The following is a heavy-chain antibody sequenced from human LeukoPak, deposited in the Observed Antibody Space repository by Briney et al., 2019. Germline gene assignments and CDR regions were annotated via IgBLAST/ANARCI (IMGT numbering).Heavy chain of an antibody. D-gene: IGHD6-13*01. CDR1: GDSVSSNSAA. V-gene: IGHV6-1*01. Sequence: SQTLSLTCAISGDSVSSNSAAWNWIRQSPSRGLKWLGRTYYRSKWYNDYAVSVKSRITINPDTSKNQFSLQLNSVTPEDTAVYYCARDRGTHSSSWYGRPFDYWGQGTLVTVSS. J-gene: IGHJ4*02. CDR3: ARDRGTHSSSWYGRPFDY. CDR2: TYYRSKWYN.